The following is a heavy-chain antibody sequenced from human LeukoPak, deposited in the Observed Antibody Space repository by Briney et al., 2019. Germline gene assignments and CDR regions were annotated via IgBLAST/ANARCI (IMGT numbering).Heavy chain of an antibody. J-gene: IGHJ3*02. V-gene: IGHV3-9*01. CDR1: GFTFDDYA. CDR3: AKAIGYDRGDAFDM. CDR2: ISWNSGSL. Sequence: GRSLRLSCAASGFTFDDYAMHWVRQAPGKGLEWVSGISWNSGSLGYADSVTGRFTISRDNAKNSLHLQMNSLRAEDTALYYCAKAIGYDRGDAFDMWGQGTKVTVSS. D-gene: IGHD3-22*01.